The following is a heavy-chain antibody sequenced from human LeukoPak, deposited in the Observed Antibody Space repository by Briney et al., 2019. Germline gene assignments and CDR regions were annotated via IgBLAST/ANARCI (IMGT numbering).Heavy chain of an antibody. J-gene: IGHJ4*02. D-gene: IGHD1-7*01. CDR1: GYTFTGYY. V-gene: IGHV1-2*02. Sequence: ASVKVSCKASGYTFTGYYMHWVRQAPGQGREWMGWINPNSGGTNYAQKFQGRVTMTRETSISTAYMELSRLRSDDTAVYYCARTGNSQSLNLDYWGQGTLVTVSS. CDR2: INPNSGGT. CDR3: ARTGNSQSLNLDY.